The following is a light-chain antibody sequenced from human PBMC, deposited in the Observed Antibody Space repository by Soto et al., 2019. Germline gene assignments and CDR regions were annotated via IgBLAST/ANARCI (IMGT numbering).Light chain of an antibody. CDR1: QSISSW. CDR3: QQYNSYSYT. J-gene: IGKJ2*01. Sequence: DIQMTQSPSTLSASVGDRVTITCRASQSISSWLAWYQQKPGKAPKHLIYKASSLESGVPSRFSGSGSGTEFTLTISSLQPDDFATYYCQQYNSYSYTFGQGTKVDIK. CDR2: KAS. V-gene: IGKV1-5*03.